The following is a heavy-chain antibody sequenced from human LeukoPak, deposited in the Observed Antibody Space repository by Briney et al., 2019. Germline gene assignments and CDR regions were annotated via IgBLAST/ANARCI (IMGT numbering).Heavy chain of an antibody. Sequence: GGSLRLSCAASGFTFSSYWMSWVRQAPGKGLEWVANIKQDGSEKYYVDSVKGRFTISRDNAKNSLYLQMNSLRAEDTAVYYCARSRHLLAARYYYYYMDVWGKGTTVTVSS. CDR2: IKQDGSEK. CDR1: GFTFSSYW. CDR3: ARSRHLLAARYYYYYMDV. J-gene: IGHJ6*03. D-gene: IGHD6-6*01. V-gene: IGHV3-7*01.